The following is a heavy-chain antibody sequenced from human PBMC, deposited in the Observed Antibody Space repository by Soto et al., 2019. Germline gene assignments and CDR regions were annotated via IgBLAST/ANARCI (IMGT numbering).Heavy chain of an antibody. CDR3: AKDRPHLYYDSSGYPDY. CDR2: ISGSGGST. Sequence: TGGSLRLSCAASGFTFSSYAMSWVRQAPGKGLEWVSAISGSGGSTYYADSVKGRFTISRDNSKNTLYLQMNSLRAEDTAVYYCAKDRPHLYYDSSGYPDYWGQGTLVTVSS. CDR1: GFTFSSYA. V-gene: IGHV3-23*01. J-gene: IGHJ4*02. D-gene: IGHD3-22*01.